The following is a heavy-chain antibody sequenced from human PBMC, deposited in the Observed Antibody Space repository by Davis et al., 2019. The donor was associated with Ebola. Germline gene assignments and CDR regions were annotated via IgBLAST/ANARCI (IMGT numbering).Heavy chain of an antibody. CDR1: GFTFSSYA. V-gene: IGHV3-64*01. CDR2: ISSNGGST. Sequence: GESLKISCAASGFTFSSYAMHWVRQAPGKGLEYVSAISSNGGSTYYANSVKGRFTISRDNSKNTLYLQMNSLRAEDTAVYYCAKDLYYGSGSYYRPLRYYYYGMDVWGQGTTVTVSS. J-gene: IGHJ6*02. CDR3: AKDLYYGSGSYYRPLRYYYYGMDV. D-gene: IGHD3-10*01.